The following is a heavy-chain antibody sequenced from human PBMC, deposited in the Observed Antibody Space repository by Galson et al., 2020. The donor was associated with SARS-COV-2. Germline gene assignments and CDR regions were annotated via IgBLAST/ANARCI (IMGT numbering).Heavy chain of an antibody. V-gene: IGHV2-5*02. Sequence: KMSGPTLVKPTQTLTLTCTFSGFSLSTSGVGVGWIRQPPGKALEWLALIYWDDDKRYSPSLKSRLTITKDTSKNQVVLTMTNMDPVDTATYYCTHHTNSGYDPTFEYWGKGTLVTVSS. CDR3: THHTNSGYDPTFEY. J-gene: IGHJ4*02. D-gene: IGHD5-12*01. CDR1: GFSLSTSGVG. CDR2: IYWDDDK.